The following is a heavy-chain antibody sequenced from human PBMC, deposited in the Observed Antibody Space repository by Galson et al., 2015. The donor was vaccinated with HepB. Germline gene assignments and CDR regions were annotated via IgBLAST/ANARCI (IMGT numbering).Heavy chain of an antibody. CDR2: IDWDDDK. CDR3: ARMSRDFWSGYYFWGPFDY. J-gene: IGHJ4*02. Sequence: PALVKPTQTLTLTCTFSGFSLSTSGMCVSWIRQPPGKALEWLALIDWDDDKYYSTSLKTRLTISKDTSKNQVVLTMTNMDPVDTATYYGARMSRDFWSGYYFWGPFDYWGQGTLVTVSS. D-gene: IGHD3-3*01. CDR1: GFSLSTSGMC. V-gene: IGHV2-70*01.